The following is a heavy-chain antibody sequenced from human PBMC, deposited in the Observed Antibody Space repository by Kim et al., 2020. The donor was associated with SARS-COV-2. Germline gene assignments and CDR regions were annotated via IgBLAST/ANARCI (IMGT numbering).Heavy chain of an antibody. Sequence: ADSVKGRFTISRDNAKNTLYLQMNSLRAEDTAVYYCASLRYFDWLDAFDIWGQGTMVTVSS. CDR3: ASLRYFDWLDAFDI. D-gene: IGHD3-9*01. J-gene: IGHJ3*02. V-gene: IGHV3-74*01.